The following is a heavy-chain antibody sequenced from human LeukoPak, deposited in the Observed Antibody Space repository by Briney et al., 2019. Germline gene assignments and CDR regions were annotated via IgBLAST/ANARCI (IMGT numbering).Heavy chain of an antibody. CDR1: GFSFGSYS. CDR3: AREPTTNCFDS. V-gene: IGHV3-48*02. Sequence: GGSLRLSCAASGFSFGSYSMNWVRLAPGKGLEWVSYISGSGTTIYYADSVRGRFTISRDNAKNSLLLQMNSLRDEDTAVYYCAREPTTNCFDSWGQGTLVTVSS. D-gene: IGHD1-1*01. J-gene: IGHJ5*01. CDR2: ISGSGTTI.